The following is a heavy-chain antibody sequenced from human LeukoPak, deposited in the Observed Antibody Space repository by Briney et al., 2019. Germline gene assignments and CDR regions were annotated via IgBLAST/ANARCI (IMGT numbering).Heavy chain of an antibody. CDR2: IYNSGTT. V-gene: IGHV4-59*01. CDR1: GGSISNYH. D-gene: IGHD5-24*01. CDR3: ARGSGGYMSDP. J-gene: IGHJ5*02. Sequence: SETLSLTCTVSGGSISNYHWTWIRQPPGKGLEYIGYIYNSGTTFYNPSLKSRVAISLDTSKRQFSLKLSSVTAADTAVYYCARGSGGYMSDPWGQGTLVTVSS.